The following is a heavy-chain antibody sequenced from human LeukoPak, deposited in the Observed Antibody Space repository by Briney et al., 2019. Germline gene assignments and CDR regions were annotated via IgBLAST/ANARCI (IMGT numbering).Heavy chain of an antibody. D-gene: IGHD1-14*01. V-gene: IGHV3-74*01. Sequence: GGSLRLSCAASGFTFSSYWMHWVRQAPGKGLVWVSRINSDGSSTSYADSVKGRFTISRDNAKNNLFLQMNSLRGEDTAMYYCARVQGGGFRTADSWGQGTLVTVSS. CDR2: INSDGSST. CDR1: GFTFSSYW. J-gene: IGHJ4*02. CDR3: ARVQGGGFRTADS.